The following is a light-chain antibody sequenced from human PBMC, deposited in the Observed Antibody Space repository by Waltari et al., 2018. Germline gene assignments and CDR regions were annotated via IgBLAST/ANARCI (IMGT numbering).Light chain of an antibody. CDR1: QDINSF. CDR3: QHFQSYPLT. J-gene: IGKJ4*01. V-gene: IGKV1-9*01. CDR2: AAS. Sequence: IQLTQSPSSLSASVGDRVTITCRASQDINSFLAWYQQKPEKAPKVLIYAASTLQSGVPSRFSGSGSGTEYTLHISSLQPEDFATYYCQHFQSYPLTFVGGTKVEIK.